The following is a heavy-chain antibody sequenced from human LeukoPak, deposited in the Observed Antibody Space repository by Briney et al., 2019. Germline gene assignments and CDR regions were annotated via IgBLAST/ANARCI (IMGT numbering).Heavy chain of an antibody. V-gene: IGHV3-53*01. CDR2: IYSAGAT. D-gene: IGHD1-26*01. Sequence: GGSLRLSCAASGFTFSGYAMNWVRQAPGKGLEWVSSIYSAGATHYAESVKGRFTISRDNSKNTLYLQMNSPRAEDMAVYYCARIGWERLGRAFDIWGQGTMVTVSS. J-gene: IGHJ3*02. CDR1: GFTFSGYA. CDR3: ARIGWERLGRAFDI.